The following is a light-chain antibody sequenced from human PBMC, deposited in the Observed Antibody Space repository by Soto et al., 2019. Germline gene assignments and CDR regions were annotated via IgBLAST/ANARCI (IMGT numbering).Light chain of an antibody. CDR3: SSYTSSSPR. V-gene: IGLV2-14*03. CDR2: DVS. J-gene: IGLJ2*01. Sequence: QSALTQPASVSGSPGQSITISCTGTSSDVGGYNYVSWYQQHPGKAPKLMIFDVSDRPSGVSDRFSGSKSGNTASLPISGLQAEDDADYYCSSYTSSSPRFGGGTKLTVL. CDR1: SSDVGGYNY.